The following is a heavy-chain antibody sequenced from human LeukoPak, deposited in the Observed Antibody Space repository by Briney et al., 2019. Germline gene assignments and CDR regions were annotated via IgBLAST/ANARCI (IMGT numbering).Heavy chain of an antibody. D-gene: IGHD6-19*01. Sequence: PGGSLRLSCAASGFTFDDYAMHWVRQAPGKGLEWVSGISWNSGSIGYADSVKGRFTISRDNAKNSLYLQMNSLRAEDTALYYCVRQAGVHWGQGTLVTVSS. CDR1: GFTFDDYA. J-gene: IGHJ4*02. CDR2: ISWNSGSI. CDR3: VRQAGVH. V-gene: IGHV3-9*01.